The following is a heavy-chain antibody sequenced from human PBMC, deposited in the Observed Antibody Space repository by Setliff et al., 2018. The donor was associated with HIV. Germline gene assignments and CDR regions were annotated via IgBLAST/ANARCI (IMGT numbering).Heavy chain of an antibody. CDR1: GDSVSSGSYY. V-gene: IGHV4-61*01. D-gene: IGHD4-17*01. J-gene: IGHJ4*02. CDR2: IYYSGTT. CDR3: ARRIYGNNPYFDY. Sequence: SETLSLTCTVSGDSVSSGSYYWSWIRQPPGKGLEWIGYIYYSGTTNYNPSLKSRVTISVDTSQNQFSLKLSSVTAADTAIYYCARRIYGNNPYFDYWSQGTLVTVSS.